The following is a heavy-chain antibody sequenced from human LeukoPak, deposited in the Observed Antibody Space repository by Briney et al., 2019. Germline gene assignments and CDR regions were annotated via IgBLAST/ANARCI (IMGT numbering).Heavy chain of an antibody. V-gene: IGHV3-48*04. CDR1: GFTFSTYS. D-gene: IGHD6-19*01. CDR3: ARDLPGSGWYFDY. CDR2: ISSTSYTI. J-gene: IGHJ4*02. Sequence: GGSLRLSCAASGFTFSTYSMNWVRQAPGKGLEWVSYISSTSYTIYYADSVKGRFTISRDNTKNSLYLQMNSLRADDTAVYYCARDLPGSGWYFDYWGQGTLVTVSS.